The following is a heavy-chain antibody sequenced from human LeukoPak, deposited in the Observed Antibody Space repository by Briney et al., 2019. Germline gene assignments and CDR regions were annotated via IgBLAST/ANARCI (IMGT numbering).Heavy chain of an antibody. Sequence: PGGSLRLSCATSGFIFSTYALSWVRQAPGKGLEWASSISGSGGSTYHADSVKGQFTISRDSSKNTLYLQMNSLRAEDTAIYYCARVIRAAPGKGYFDYWGQGTLVTVSS. V-gene: IGHV3-23*01. CDR3: ARVIRAAPGKGYFDY. CDR1: GFIFSTYA. CDR2: ISGSGGST. D-gene: IGHD6-13*01. J-gene: IGHJ4*02.